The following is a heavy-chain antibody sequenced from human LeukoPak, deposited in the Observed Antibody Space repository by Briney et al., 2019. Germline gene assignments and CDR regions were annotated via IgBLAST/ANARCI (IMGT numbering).Heavy chain of an antibody. CDR3: ATDPHAVGRLGAFDI. V-gene: IGHV1-46*01. CDR1: GYTFSSYY. CDR2: INPSGGTT. J-gene: IGHJ3*02. Sequence: ASVKVSCKASGYTFSSYYMHWVRQAPGQGLEWMGIINPSGGTTSYAQKFQGRVTMTRDTSTSTVYMELSSLRSEDTAVYYCATDPHAVGRLGAFDIWGQGTMVTVSS. D-gene: IGHD1-26*01.